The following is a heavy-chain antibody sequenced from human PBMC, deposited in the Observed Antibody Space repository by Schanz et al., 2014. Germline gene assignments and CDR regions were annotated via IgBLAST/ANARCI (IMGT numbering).Heavy chain of an antibody. CDR3: ARARYTGYDCSGY. Sequence: QVKLVESGSELKKPGASVKVSCKASGYTFSGYYMHWVRQAPGQGLEWMGWINPNSGETNYEQKFKGRVTLTSDTSISTAFMELSGLTSDDTATYFCARARYTGYDCSGYWGQGTLLIVSS. V-gene: IGHV1-2*02. CDR1: GYTFSGYY. CDR2: INPNSGET. D-gene: IGHD5-12*01. J-gene: IGHJ4*02.